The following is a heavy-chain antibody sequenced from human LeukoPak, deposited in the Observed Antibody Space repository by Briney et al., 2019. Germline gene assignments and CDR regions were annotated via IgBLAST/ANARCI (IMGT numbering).Heavy chain of an antibody. CDR2: IYYSGST. CDR3: ARLRRYDFWSGSAKDY. CDR1: GGSISSSSYY. D-gene: IGHD3-3*01. J-gene: IGHJ4*02. V-gene: IGHV4-39*01. Sequence: MTSETLSLTCTVSGGSISSSSYYWGWIRQPPGKGLEWIGSIYYSGSTYYNPSLKSRVTISVDTSKNQFSLKLSSVTAADTAVCYCARLRRYDFWSGSAKDYWGQGTLVTVSS.